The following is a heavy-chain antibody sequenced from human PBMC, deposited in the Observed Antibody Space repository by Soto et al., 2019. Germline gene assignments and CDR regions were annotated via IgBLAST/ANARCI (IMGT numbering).Heavy chain of an antibody. V-gene: IGHV4-38-2*01. Sequence: SETLSLTCAVSGYSISSGYYWGWIRQPPGKGLEWIGSIYYSGSTYYNPSLKSRVTISVDTSKNQFSLKLSSVTAADTAVYYCARKNDFWSGRRNYWFDPWGQGTLLTVSS. CDR3: ARKNDFWSGRRNYWFDP. CDR2: IYYSGST. D-gene: IGHD3-3*01. CDR1: GYSISSGYY. J-gene: IGHJ5*02.